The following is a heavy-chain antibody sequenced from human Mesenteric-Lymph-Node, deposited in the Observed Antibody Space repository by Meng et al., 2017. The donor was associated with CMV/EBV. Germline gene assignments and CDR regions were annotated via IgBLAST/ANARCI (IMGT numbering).Heavy chain of an antibody. Sequence: AASGFTFTTYAMHWVRQAPGKGLECVAIVSYDGSDKYYADSVKVRFTISRDNSKNTLYLQMNRLRAEDTAIYYCVRAPYNFGYYFDFWGQGTLVTVSS. D-gene: IGHD3-3*01. CDR1: GFTFTTYA. CDR2: VSYDGSDK. CDR3: VRAPYNFGYYFDF. V-gene: IGHV3-30*04. J-gene: IGHJ4*02.